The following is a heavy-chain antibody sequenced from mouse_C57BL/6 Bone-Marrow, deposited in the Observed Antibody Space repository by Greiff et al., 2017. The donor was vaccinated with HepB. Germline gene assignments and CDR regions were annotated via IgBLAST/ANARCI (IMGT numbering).Heavy chain of an antibody. CDR1: GYTFTSYG. CDR3: ARSYYYGSSNDY. V-gene: IGHV1-81*01. J-gene: IGHJ2*01. D-gene: IGHD1-1*01. Sequence: QVQLKESGAELARPGASVKLSCKASGYTFTSYGISWVKQRTGQGLEWIGEIYPRSGNTYYNEKFKGKATLTADKSSSTAYMELRSLTSEDSAVYFCARSYYYGSSNDYWGQGTTLTVSS. CDR2: IYPRSGNT.